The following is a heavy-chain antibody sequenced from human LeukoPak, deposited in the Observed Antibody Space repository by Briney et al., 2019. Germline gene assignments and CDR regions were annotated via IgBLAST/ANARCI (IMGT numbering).Heavy chain of an antibody. J-gene: IGHJ5*02. CDR2: IKKDGSEK. D-gene: IGHD5-24*01. Sequence: GGSLRLSCAASGFTFSNYWMTWVRQAPGKGLEWVANIKKDGSEKSYVDSVKGRFTISRDNAKNTLYLQINTLSAEDTAIYYCAKDCGWLHFCSWGQGTLVTVSS. CDR1: GFTFSNYW. V-gene: IGHV3-7*03. CDR3: AKDCGWLHFCS.